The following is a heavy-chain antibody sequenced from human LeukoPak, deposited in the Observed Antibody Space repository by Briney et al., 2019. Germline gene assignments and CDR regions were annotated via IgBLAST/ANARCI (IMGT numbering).Heavy chain of an antibody. CDR3: ASGYCGSISCYASVY. Sequence: GGSLRLSCAASGFTFSSYGMHWVRQAPGKGLEWVAVIWYDGSNKYYADSVKGRFTISRDNSKNTLYLQMNSLRAEDTAVYYCASGYCGSISCYASVYWGQGTLVTVSS. V-gene: IGHV3-33*01. D-gene: IGHD2-2*03. CDR1: GFTFSSYG. J-gene: IGHJ4*02. CDR2: IWYDGSNK.